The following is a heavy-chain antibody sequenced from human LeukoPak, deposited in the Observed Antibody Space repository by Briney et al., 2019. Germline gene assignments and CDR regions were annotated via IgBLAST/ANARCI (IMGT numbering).Heavy chain of an antibody. CDR1: VFTFRDYT. Sequence: GGSLRLSCAASVFTFRDYTMNWVRQAPGKGLEWVSAINKGGSFMKYADSVKGRFIVSRDNAKNLLFLQMNSLRVEDTALYFCAREFSSSWYLTFDYWGQGTLVTVSS. V-gene: IGHV3-21*01. CDR2: INKGGSFM. CDR3: AREFSSSWYLTFDY. J-gene: IGHJ4*02. D-gene: IGHD6-13*01.